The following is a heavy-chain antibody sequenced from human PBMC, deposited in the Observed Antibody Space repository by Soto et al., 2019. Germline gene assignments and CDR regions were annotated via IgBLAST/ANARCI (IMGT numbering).Heavy chain of an antibody. CDR3: ASFAEPYYYDTSGYSAFDI. V-gene: IGHV1-69*06. CDR2: IIPIFGRA. Sequence: SVKVSCKASGGTFSSYAISWVRQAPGQGLEWMGGIIPIFGRANYAQKFQGRVTITADKSTSTAYMELSSLRSEDTAVYYCASFAEPYYYDTSGYSAFDIWGQGTMVTVSS. D-gene: IGHD3-22*01. J-gene: IGHJ3*02. CDR1: GGTFSSYA.